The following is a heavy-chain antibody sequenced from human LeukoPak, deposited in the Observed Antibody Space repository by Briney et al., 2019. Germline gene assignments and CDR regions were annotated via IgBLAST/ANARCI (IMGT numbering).Heavy chain of an antibody. CDR3: ARDLTEYYYYGMDV. J-gene: IGHJ6*02. V-gene: IGHV1-69*13. Sequence: SVKVSCKASGGTFSSYAISWVRQAPGQGLEWMGGTIPIFGTANYAQKFQGRVTITADESTSTAYMELSSLRSEDTAVYYCARDLTEYYYYGMDVWGQGTTVTVSS. CDR2: TIPIFGTA. CDR1: GGTFSSYA.